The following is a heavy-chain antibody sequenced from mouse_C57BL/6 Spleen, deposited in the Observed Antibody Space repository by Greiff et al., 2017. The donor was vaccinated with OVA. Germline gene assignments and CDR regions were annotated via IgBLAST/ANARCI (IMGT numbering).Heavy chain of an antibody. CDR1: GYTFTSYW. CDR3: AIEAYYSNYDAMDY. V-gene: IGHV1-74*01. D-gene: IGHD2-5*01. Sequence: QVQLQQPGAELVKPGASVKVSCKASGYTFTSYWMHWVKQRPGQGLEWIGRIHPSDSDTNYNQKFKGKATLTVDKSSSTAYMQLSRLTSEDSAVYYCAIEAYYSNYDAMDYWGQGTSVTVSS. J-gene: IGHJ4*01. CDR2: IHPSDSDT.